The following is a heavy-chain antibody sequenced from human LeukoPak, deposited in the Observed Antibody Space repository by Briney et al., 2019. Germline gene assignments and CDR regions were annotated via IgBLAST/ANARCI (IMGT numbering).Heavy chain of an antibody. CDR3: ARSRVADFWSGYYSEYYFDY. CDR2: IYYSGST. CDR1: GGSISSYY. V-gene: IGHV4-59*08. J-gene: IGHJ4*02. Sequence: SETLSLTCTVSGGSISSYYWSWIRQPPGKGLEWIGYIYYSGSTNYNPSLKSRVTISVDTSKNQFSLKLSSVAAADTAVYYCARSRVADFWSGYYSEYYFDYWGQGTLVTVSS. D-gene: IGHD3-3*01.